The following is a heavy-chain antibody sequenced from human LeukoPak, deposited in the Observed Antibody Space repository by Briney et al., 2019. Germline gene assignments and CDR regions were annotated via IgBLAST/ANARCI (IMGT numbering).Heavy chain of an antibody. CDR1: GFTFSSYA. CDR2: IRYDGSNK. CDR3: AKPITYYYDSVGYGWAFDI. Sequence: PGGSLRLSCAAPGFTFSSYAMHWVRQAPGKGLEWVAFIRYDGSNKYYADSVKGRFTISRDNSKNTLYLQINSLRPEDTAVYYCAKPITYYYDSVGYGWAFDIWGQGTMVTVSS. D-gene: IGHD3-22*01. V-gene: IGHV3-30*02. J-gene: IGHJ3*02.